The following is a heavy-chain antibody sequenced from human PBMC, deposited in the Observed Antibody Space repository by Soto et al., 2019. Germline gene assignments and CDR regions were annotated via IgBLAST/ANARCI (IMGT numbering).Heavy chain of an antibody. D-gene: IGHD3-3*01. CDR3: ASATYVDFWSGSPAFDI. Sequence: PSETLSLTCTVSGGSISSGDYYWSWIRQPPGKGLEWIGNIYYSGSTYSNPSLKSRVTISVDTSKNQFSLKLSSVTAADTAVYYCASATYVDFWSGSPAFDIWGQGTMVTVSS. V-gene: IGHV4-30-4*01. CDR2: IYYSGST. CDR1: GGSISSGDYY. J-gene: IGHJ3*02.